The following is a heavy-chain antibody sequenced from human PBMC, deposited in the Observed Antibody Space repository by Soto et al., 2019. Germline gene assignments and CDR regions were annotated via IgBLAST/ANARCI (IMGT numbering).Heavy chain of an antibody. CDR1: GYTLTELS. CDR2: FDPEDGET. Sequence: ASVKVSCKVSGYTLTELSMHWVRQAPGKGLEWMGGFDPEDGETIYAQKFQGRVTMTEDTSTDTAYMELRSLRSEDTAVYYCATGLTIFGVATFDYWGQGTLVTVSS. CDR3: ATGLTIFGVATFDY. J-gene: IGHJ4*02. V-gene: IGHV1-24*01. D-gene: IGHD3-3*01.